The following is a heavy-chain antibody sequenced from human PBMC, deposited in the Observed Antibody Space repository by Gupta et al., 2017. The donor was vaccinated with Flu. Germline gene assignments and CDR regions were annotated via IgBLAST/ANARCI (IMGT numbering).Heavy chain of an antibody. D-gene: IGHD2-15*01. V-gene: IGHV4-38-2*01. CDR3: ARWVEAYWSGGSCDGFDD. Sequence: VQLQESGPGLVTPSETLSLTCAVSGYSISRGYYWGWIRQPPGKGLGWMGRNDHRGSKFYKPSLMSRGTISVETSKNQFSLKLRAVTAAETAGEDGARWVEAYWSGGSCDGFDDWGQGTLVTVSS. CDR1: GYSISRGYY. CDR2: NDHRGSK. J-gene: IGHJ4*02.